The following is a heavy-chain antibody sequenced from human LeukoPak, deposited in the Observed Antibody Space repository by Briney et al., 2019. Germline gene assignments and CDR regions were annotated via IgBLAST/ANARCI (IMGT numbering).Heavy chain of an antibody. Sequence: SVKVSCKASGGTFISYAISWVRQAPGQGREWMGGIIPIFGTANYAQKFQGRVTITTDESTSTAYMELSSLRSEDTAVYYCARGGYSSSSSPGYYYYYYMDVWGKGTTVTVSS. CDR3: ARGGYSSSSSPGYYYYYYMDV. CDR1: GGTFISYA. CDR2: IIPIFGTA. D-gene: IGHD6-6*01. J-gene: IGHJ6*03. V-gene: IGHV1-69*05.